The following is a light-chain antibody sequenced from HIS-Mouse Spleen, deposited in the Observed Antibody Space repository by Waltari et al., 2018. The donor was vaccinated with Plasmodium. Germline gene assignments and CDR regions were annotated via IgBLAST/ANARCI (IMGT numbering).Light chain of an antibody. CDR1: QRVSSN. CDR2: GAS. J-gene: IGKJ2*01. CDR3: QQYNNWPLYT. V-gene: IGKV3-15*01. Sequence: EIVMTQSPATLSVSPGERATLSCRASQRVSSNLAWYQQKPGQAPRLLLYGASTRATGIPARFSCSGSGTEFTLTISSMQSEDFAVYYCQQYNNWPLYTFGQGTKLEIK.